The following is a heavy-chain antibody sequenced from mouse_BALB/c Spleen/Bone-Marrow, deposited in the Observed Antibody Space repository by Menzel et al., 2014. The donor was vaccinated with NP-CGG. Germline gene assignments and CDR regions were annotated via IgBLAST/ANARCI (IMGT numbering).Heavy chain of an antibody. CDR1: GYTFTSYW. J-gene: IGHJ4*01. V-gene: IGHV1-69*02. CDR3: TRSGTLGAMDY. D-gene: IGHD4-1*01. Sequence: VQLMESGAELVRPGASVKLSCKASGYTFTSYWINWVKQRPGQGLEWIGNIYPSDSYTNYNQKFKDKATLTVDKSSSTAYMQLSSPTSEDSAVYYCTRSGTLGAMDYWGQGTSVTVSS. CDR2: IYPSDSYT.